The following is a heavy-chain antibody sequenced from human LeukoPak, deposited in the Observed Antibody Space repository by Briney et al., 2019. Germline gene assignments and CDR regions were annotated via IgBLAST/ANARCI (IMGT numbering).Heavy chain of an antibody. J-gene: IGHJ3*02. CDR1: GFTVSSNY. Sequence: PGGSLRLSCAASGFTVSSNYMSWVRQAPGKGLEWVSVIYSGGSTYYADSVKGRFTISRDNPKNTLYLQMNSLRAEDTAVYYCAREGFMGAFDIWGQGTMVTVSS. V-gene: IGHV3-53*01. CDR2: IYSGGST. CDR3: AREGFMGAFDI. D-gene: IGHD3-16*01.